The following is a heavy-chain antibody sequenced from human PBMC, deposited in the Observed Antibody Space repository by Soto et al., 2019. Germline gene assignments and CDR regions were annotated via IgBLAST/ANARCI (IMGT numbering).Heavy chain of an antibody. Sequence: SETLSLTCAVSGYSISSGYYWGWIRQPPGKGLEWIGSIYHSGSTYYNPSLKSRVTISVDTSKNQFSLKLSSVTAADTAVYYCARTSTFPGIAVAGDGYWGQGTLVTVSS. J-gene: IGHJ4*02. D-gene: IGHD6-19*01. V-gene: IGHV4-38-2*01. CDR3: ARTSTFPGIAVAGDGY. CDR2: IYHSGST. CDR1: GYSISSGYY.